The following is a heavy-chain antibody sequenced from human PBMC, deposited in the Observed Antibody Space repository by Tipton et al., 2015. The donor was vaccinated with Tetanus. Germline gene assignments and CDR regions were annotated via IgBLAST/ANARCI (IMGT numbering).Heavy chain of an antibody. CDR3: ARDGHDYGGKRGGGDV. J-gene: IGHJ6*02. D-gene: IGHD4-23*01. Sequence: SLRLSCAASGFTFSSYEMNWVRQAPGKGLEWVSYISSSGSTIYYADSVKGRFTISRDNAKNSLYLQMNSLRAEDTAVYYCARDGHDYGGKRGGGDVWGQGTTVTVSS. CDR1: GFTFSSYE. V-gene: IGHV3-48*03. CDR2: ISSSGSTI.